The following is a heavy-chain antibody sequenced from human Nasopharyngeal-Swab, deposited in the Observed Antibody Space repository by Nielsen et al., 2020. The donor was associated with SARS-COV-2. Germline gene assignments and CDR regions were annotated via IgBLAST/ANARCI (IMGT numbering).Heavy chain of an antibody. J-gene: IGHJ6*02. CDR1: GFTFSDHY. V-gene: IGHV3-53*01. D-gene: IGHD3-16*01. Sequence: GESLKISCAASGFTFSDHYMSWIRQAPGKGLEWVSVIYSGGSTYYADSVKGRFTISRDNSKNTLYLQMNSLRAEDTAVYYCAGGRGYYYYGMDVWGQGTTVTVSS. CDR3: AGGRGYYYYGMDV. CDR2: IYSGGST.